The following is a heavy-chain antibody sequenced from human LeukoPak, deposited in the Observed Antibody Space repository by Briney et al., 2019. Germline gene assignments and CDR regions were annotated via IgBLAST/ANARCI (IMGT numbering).Heavy chain of an antibody. Sequence: GGSLRLSCVASGFSFSSYSMNWVRQAPGKGLEWVSTISSGTGSYIYYADSVRGRFTISRDNAKNSPYLQMNSLRAEDTAVYYCARCSGVFGSSGYWDQGTLVTVSS. J-gene: IGHJ4*02. CDR2: ISSGTGSYI. CDR1: GFSFSSYS. CDR3: ARCSGVFGSSGY. V-gene: IGHV3-21*01. D-gene: IGHD6-6*01.